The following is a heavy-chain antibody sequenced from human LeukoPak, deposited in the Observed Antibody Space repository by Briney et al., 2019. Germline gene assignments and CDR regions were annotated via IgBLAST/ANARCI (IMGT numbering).Heavy chain of an antibody. CDR2: ISGSGGST. CDR1: GFTFSDFP. Sequence: GGSLRLSCAASGFTFSDFPMIWVRQAPGKGLEWVSAISGSGGSTYYADSVKGRFTISRDNSKNTLYLQMNSLRAEDTAVYYCAKDPNWNDPWYFDYWGQGTLVTVSS. V-gene: IGHV3-23*01. J-gene: IGHJ4*02. D-gene: IGHD1-20*01. CDR3: AKDPNWNDPWYFDY.